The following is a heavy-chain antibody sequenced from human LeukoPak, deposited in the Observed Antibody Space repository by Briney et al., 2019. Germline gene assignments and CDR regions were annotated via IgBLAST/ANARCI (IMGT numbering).Heavy chain of an antibody. CDR3: ARVSLAWFDP. V-gene: IGHV4-59*01. J-gene: IGHJ5*02. CDR2: IYYSGST. CDR1: GGSISSYY. Sequence: PSETLSLTCTVSGGSISSYYWSWIRQPPGKGLEWIGYIYYSGSTNYNPPLKSRVTISVDTSKNQFSLKLSSVTAADTAVYYCARVSLAWFDPWGQGTLVTVSS.